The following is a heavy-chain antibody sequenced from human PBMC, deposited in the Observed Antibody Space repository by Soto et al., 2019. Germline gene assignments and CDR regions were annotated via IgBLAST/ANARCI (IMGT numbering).Heavy chain of an antibody. V-gene: IGHV4-59*01. CDR3: ARVTYDSFTAYSYYFDY. D-gene: IGHD3-9*01. CDR1: GDSIRPYY. Sequence: PSEILSLTCTVSGDSIRPYYWTWIRQPPGKGLEWIGYVYYSGSVNYKSSLKSRVTMSVDTSKNQFSLRLNSVTAADTAVYYCARVTYDSFTAYSYYFDYGGQGTLVTVSS. CDR2: VYYSGSV. J-gene: IGHJ4*02.